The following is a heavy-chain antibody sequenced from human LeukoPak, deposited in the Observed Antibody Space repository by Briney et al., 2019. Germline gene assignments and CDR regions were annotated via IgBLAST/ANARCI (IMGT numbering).Heavy chain of an antibody. CDR3: ARGQLEYSSSSVTGGGPHYYYYYGMDV. CDR1: GGSISSSNW. V-gene: IGHV4-4*02. Sequence: SGTLSLTCAVSGGSISSSNWWSWVRQPPGKGLEWIGEIYHSGSTNYNPSLKSRVTISVDKSKNQFSLKLSSVTAADTAVYYCARGQLEYSSSSVTGGGPHYYYYYGMDVWGQGTTVTVSS. CDR2: IYHSGST. J-gene: IGHJ6*02. D-gene: IGHD6-6*01.